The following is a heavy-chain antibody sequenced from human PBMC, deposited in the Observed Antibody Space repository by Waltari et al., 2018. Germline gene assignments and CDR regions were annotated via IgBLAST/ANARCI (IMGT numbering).Heavy chain of an antibody. Sequence: QVQLQQWGGGLLRPSETLSLTCAVYGGSLSGYYWSWIREPPGKGLEWIGEIKHSGTTNYNPSLKSRATTSIDTSKNQFSLKLTSVTAADTAIYYCARSPILITFGGVIPLDSWGQGTLVTVSS. CDR1: GGSLSGYY. D-gene: IGHD3-16*02. V-gene: IGHV4-34*01. CDR3: ARSPILITFGGVIPLDS. J-gene: IGHJ4*02. CDR2: IKHSGTT.